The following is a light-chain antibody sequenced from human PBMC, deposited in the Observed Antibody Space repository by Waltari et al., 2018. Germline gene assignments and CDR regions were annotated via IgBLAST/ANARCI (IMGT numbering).Light chain of an antibody. CDR2: DAS. CDR1: QSVSSY. V-gene: IGKV3-11*01. CDR3: QQRSNWLFT. Sequence: EIVLTQSPATLSLSPGERATLSCRASQSVSSYLAWYQQKPGQAPRLLIYDASNRGTGIPARCSGSGSGTDFTLTISSLEPEDFAVYYCQQRSNWLFTFGPGTKVDIK. J-gene: IGKJ3*01.